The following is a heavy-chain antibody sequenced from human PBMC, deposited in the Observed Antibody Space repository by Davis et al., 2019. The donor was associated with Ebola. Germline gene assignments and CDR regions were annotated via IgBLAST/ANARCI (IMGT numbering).Heavy chain of an antibody. Sequence: MPSETLSLTCTVSGGTISSTTYYWGWSRQPPGKGLEWIGSIYYSGSTYYNPSPKSRVTISVDTSKNQFSLKLSSVTAADTAVYYCARHPSLNPYHPGYWGQGTLVTVSS. CDR3: ARHPSLNPYHPGY. CDR1: GGTISSTTYY. V-gene: IGHV4-39*01. D-gene: IGHD1-14*01. J-gene: IGHJ4*02. CDR2: IYYSGST.